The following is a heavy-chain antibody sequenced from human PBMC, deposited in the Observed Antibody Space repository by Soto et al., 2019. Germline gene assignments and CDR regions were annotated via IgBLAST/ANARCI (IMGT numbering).Heavy chain of an antibody. CDR1: GFTFTSSA. J-gene: IGHJ6*02. V-gene: IGHV1-58*01. CDR2: IVVGSGNT. D-gene: IGHD4-17*01. Sequence: SVKVSCKASGFTFTSSAVQWVRQARGQRLEWIGWIVVGSGNTNYAQKFQERVTITRDMSTSTAYMELSSLRSEDTAVYYCAAASHDYGDYYYGMDVWGQGTTVTVSS. CDR3: AAASHDYGDYYYGMDV.